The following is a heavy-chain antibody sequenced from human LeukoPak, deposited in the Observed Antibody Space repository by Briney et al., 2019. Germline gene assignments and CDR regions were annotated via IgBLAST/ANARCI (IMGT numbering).Heavy chain of an antibody. CDR1: GYTFIACY. Sequence: ASVKVSCKASGYTFIACYIHWVRQAPGQGLEWMGRINPNSGGTNYAQKFQGRVTLTRGTSISTAYMELSRLRSDDTAVYYCARGGLGGSYYLIDYWGQGTLVTVSS. J-gene: IGHJ4*02. V-gene: IGHV1-2*06. CDR2: INPNSGGT. CDR3: ARGGLGGSYYLIDY. D-gene: IGHD1-26*01.